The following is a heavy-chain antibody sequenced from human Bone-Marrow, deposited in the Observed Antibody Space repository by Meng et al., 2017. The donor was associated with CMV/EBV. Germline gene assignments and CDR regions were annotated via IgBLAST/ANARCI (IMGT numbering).Heavy chain of an antibody. CDR3: ARAPEGCQLLFYWLDP. J-gene: IGHJ5*02. CDR1: GFTFDDYG. CDR2: INWNGGST. Sequence: GGSLRLSCAASGFTFDDYGMSWVRQAPGKGLEWVSGINWNGGSTGYADSVKGRFTISRDNAKNSLYLQMNSLRAEDTALYYCARAPEGCQLLFYWLDPWAQGTTVTVSS. V-gene: IGHV3-20*04. D-gene: IGHD2-2*01.